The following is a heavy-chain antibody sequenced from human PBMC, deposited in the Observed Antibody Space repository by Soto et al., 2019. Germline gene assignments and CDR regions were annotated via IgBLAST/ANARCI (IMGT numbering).Heavy chain of an antibody. D-gene: IGHD3-22*01. CDR3: AREADFASSGYVLDY. V-gene: IGHV3-21*01. CDR2: VTSSSSSM. CDR1: GFTFNRYS. Sequence: LRLSCAASGFTFNRYSMNWVRQAPGKGLEWVSSVTSSSSSMLYADSVKGRFTISRDDAKDSLFLQMNSLRADDTAVYYCAREADFASSGYVLDYWGQGTLVTVSS. J-gene: IGHJ4*02.